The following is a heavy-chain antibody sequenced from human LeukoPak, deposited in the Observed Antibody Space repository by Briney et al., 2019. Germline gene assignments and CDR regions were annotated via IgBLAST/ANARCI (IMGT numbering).Heavy chain of an antibody. CDR1: GFTFSSYS. V-gene: IGHV3-21*04. CDR2: ISSSSSYI. J-gene: IGHJ6*02. CDR3: ATRSSSHYYYGMDV. D-gene: IGHD2-2*01. Sequence: GGSLRLSCAASGFTFSSYSMNWVRQAPGKGLEWVSSISSSSSYIYYADSVKGRFTISRDNAKNSLYLQMNSLRAEDTAVYYCATRSSSHYYYGMDVWGQGTTVTVSS.